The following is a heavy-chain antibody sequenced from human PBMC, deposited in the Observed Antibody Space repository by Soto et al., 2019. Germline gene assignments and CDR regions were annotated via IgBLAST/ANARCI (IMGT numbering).Heavy chain of an antibody. CDR2: FYYSGST. V-gene: IGHV4-39*01. CDR3: ARHLPLQLAGIY. D-gene: IGHD5-18*01. CDR1: SGSISTSGYY. Sequence: SETLSLTCTVSSGSISTSGYYWGWIRQPPGKGLGWIGSFYYSGSTYYNPSLKSRVTISVETSRNQFSLKLSSVTAADTAVYFCARHLPLQLAGIYWGLGTLVTVSS. J-gene: IGHJ4*02.